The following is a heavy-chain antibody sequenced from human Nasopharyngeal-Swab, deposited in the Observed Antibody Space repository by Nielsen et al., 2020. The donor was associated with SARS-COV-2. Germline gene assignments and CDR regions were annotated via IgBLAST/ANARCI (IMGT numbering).Heavy chain of an antibody. J-gene: IGHJ4*02. CDR2: ISYDGSNK. Sequence: WIRQPPGKGLEWVAVISYDGSNKYYADSVKGRFTISRDNAKNSAYLHMNSLRAEDTAIYYCARQYSFGYYFDYWGQGTLVTVSS. D-gene: IGHD3-3*01. V-gene: IGHV3-30-3*01. CDR3: ARQYSFGYYFDY.